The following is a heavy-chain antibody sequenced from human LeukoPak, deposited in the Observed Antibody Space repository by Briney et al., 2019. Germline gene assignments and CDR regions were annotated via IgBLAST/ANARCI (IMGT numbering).Heavy chain of an antibody. CDR1: GFTFSSYI. D-gene: IGHD3-22*01. CDR3: ARGDWDDSSGYSYTGLDY. Sequence: GGSLRLSCAASGFTFSSYIMNWVRQAPGKGLEWVSSISSSSSYIYYADSVKGRFTISRDNAKNSLYLQMNSLRAEDTAVYYCARGDWDDSSGYSYTGLDYWGQGTLVTVSS. J-gene: IGHJ4*02. V-gene: IGHV3-21*01. CDR2: ISSSSSYI.